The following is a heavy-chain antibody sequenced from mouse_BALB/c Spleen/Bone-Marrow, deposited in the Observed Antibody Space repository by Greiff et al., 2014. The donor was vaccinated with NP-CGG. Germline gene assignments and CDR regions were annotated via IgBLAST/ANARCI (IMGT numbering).Heavy chain of an antibody. D-gene: IGHD1-1*01. J-gene: IGHJ4*01. V-gene: IGHV2-9*02. CDR1: GFSLISYG. CDR3: ARSSSPYYYAMDY. Sequence: VQLVESGPGLVAPSQSLSITCTVSGFSLISYGVHWVRQPPGKGLGWLGVIWAGGSTNYNSALMSRLSISKDNSKSQVFLKMNSLQTDDTAMYYCARSSSPYYYAMDYWGQGTSVTVSS. CDR2: IWAGGST.